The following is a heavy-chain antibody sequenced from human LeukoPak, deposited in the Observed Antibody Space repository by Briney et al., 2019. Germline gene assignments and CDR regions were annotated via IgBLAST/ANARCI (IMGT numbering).Heavy chain of an antibody. Sequence: PGGSLRLSCAASGFIFSSYGMHWVRQAPGKGLEWVAFIRYDGSNKYYADSVKGRFTISRDNSKNTLYLQMNSLRAEDTAVYYCAKETLWFGGGYFDYWGQGTLVTVSS. CDR2: IRYDGSNK. D-gene: IGHD3-10*01. CDR1: GFIFSSYG. CDR3: AKETLWFGGGYFDY. V-gene: IGHV3-30*02. J-gene: IGHJ4*02.